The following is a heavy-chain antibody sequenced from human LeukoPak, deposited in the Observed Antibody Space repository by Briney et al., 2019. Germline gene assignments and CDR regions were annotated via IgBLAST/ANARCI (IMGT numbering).Heavy chain of an antibody. Sequence: GGSLRLSCAASGFTFSSSAMSWVRQAPGKGLEWVSSISGSGGSTYYADSVKGRFTISRDNAKNSLYLQMKSLRAEDTAVYYCARDLSVVTAIHIDYWGQGTLVTVSS. CDR1: GFTFSSSA. CDR2: ISGSGGST. V-gene: IGHV3-23*01. J-gene: IGHJ4*02. CDR3: ARDLSVVTAIHIDY. D-gene: IGHD2-21*02.